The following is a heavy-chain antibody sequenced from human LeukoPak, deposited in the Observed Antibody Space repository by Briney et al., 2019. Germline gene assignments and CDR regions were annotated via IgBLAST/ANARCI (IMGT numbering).Heavy chain of an antibody. Sequence: GGSLRLSCAASGFTFGSSYMHWVRQDPGKGLVWVSCISSDRTSTNYADSVKGRFTISRDNPKNTVYLQMNSLRAEDTAVYYCARDVGSSLHSWGQGTLVIVSS. CDR2: ISSDRTST. CDR1: GFTFGSSY. J-gene: IGHJ4*02. V-gene: IGHV3-74*01. CDR3: ARDVGSSLHS. D-gene: IGHD2-2*01.